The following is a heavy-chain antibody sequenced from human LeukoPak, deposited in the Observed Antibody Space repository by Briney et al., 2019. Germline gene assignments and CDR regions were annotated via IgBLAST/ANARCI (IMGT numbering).Heavy chain of an antibody. CDR1: GYSISSGNY. J-gene: IGHJ4*02. D-gene: IGHD6-13*01. CDR3: ARDNNAIAAPAFDY. V-gene: IGHV4-38-2*02. CDR2: AYHSGST. Sequence: SETLSLTCTVSGYSISSGNYWGWIRQPPGKGLEWIGSAYHSGSTYYNPSLKSRVTISVDTSKNQFSLKLSSVTAADTAVYYCARDNNAIAAPAFDYWGQGTLVTVSS.